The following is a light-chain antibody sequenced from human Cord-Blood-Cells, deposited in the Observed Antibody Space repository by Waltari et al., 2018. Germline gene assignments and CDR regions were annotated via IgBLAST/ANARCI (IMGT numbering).Light chain of an antibody. CDR2: AAS. J-gene: IGKJ5*01. CDR1: QSISSY. CDR3: QQSYSTLT. V-gene: IGKV1-39*01. Sequence: DIQMTQSPSSLSASVGDRVTITCRASQSISSYLNWYQQKPGKAPKLLIYAASSLQSGVPSRFSGSGSGTGFTLTISSLQPEDFATYYCQQSYSTLTF.